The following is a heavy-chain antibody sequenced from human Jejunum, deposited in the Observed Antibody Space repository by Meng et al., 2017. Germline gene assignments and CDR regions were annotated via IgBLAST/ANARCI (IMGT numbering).Heavy chain of an antibody. J-gene: IGHJ4*02. CDR3: ARNGAYSADH. D-gene: IGHD2-15*01. Sequence: GQLQGSGPGLVEPSGTLSLTGAVSGASISSGYWWSWVRQPPGKGLEWIGEIHHGGDTNYNPSLKSRVTISVDKSNNQYSLRLTSVTAADTAMYYCARNGAYSADHWGQGTLVTVSS. V-gene: IGHV4-4*02. CDR1: GASISSGYW. CDR2: IHHGGDT.